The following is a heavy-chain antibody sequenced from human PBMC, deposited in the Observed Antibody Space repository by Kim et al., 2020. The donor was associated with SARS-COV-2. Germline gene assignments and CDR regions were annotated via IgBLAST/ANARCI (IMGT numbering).Heavy chain of an antibody. D-gene: IGHD3-3*01. CDR1: GFTLSLYS. CDR2: ISGRGTIT. CDR3: VRENFWAFDI. Sequence: GGSLRLSCATSGFTLSLYSMNWVRQSPGKGLEWVSHISGRGTITKHADSVRGRFTISRDNAKNSLFLQMNGLRAEDTAVYYCVRENFWAFDIWGQGTMVT. V-gene: IGHV3-48*04. J-gene: IGHJ3*02.